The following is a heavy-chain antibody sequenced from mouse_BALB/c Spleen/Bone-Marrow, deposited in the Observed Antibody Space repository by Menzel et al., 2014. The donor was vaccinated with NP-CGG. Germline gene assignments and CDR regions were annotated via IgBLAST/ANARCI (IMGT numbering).Heavy chain of an antibody. CDR1: GFNIKDTY. CDR3: ARWLPLAY. D-gene: IGHD2-2*01. Sequence: EVKLVESGAELVKPGASVKLPCTASGFNIKDTYMHWVKQRPEQGLEWIGRIDPANGNTKYDPKFQGKATITADTSSNTAYLQLSSLTSEDTAVYYCARWLPLAYWGQGTLVTVSA. V-gene: IGHV14-3*02. J-gene: IGHJ3*01. CDR2: IDPANGNT.